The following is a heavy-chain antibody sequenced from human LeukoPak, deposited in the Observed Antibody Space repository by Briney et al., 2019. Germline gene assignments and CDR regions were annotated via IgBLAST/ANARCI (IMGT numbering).Heavy chain of an antibody. V-gene: IGHV1-69*13. Sequence: GASVKVSCKASGGTFSSYAISWVRQAPGQGLEWMGGIIPIFGTANYAQKFQGRVTITADESTSTAYMELSSLRSEDTAVYYCAKEPMVRGVMSAFDIWGQGTMVTVSS. CDR2: IIPIFGTA. CDR1: GGTFSSYA. CDR3: AKEPMVRGVMSAFDI. D-gene: IGHD3-10*01. J-gene: IGHJ3*02.